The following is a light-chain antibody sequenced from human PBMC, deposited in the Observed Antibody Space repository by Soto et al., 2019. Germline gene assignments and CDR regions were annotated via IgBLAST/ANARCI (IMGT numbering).Light chain of an antibody. CDR3: CSYAGSRSFVV. CDR1: SSDVGSSNL. CDR2: EGS. J-gene: IGLJ2*01. V-gene: IGLV2-23*03. Sequence: QSALTQPASVSGSPGQSITISCTGTSSDVGSSNLVSWYQQHPGKAPKLIIYEGSKRPSGVSNRFSGSKSGNTASLTISGLQAEDEADYYCCSYAGSRSFVVFGGGTKLTVL.